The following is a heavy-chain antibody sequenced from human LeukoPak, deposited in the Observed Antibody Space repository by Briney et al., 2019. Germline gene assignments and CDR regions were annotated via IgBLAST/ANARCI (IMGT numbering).Heavy chain of an antibody. V-gene: IGHV3-66*02. CDR3: ARDSPSRGWPLDY. Sequence: PGGSLRLSCAASGFTVSSNYMSWVRQAPGKGLEWVSVIYSGGSTYYADSVKGRFTISRDNSKNTLYLQMNSLRAEDTAVYYYARDSPSRGWPLDYWGQGTLVTVSS. CDR1: GFTVSSNY. J-gene: IGHJ4*02. D-gene: IGHD6-19*01. CDR2: IYSGGST.